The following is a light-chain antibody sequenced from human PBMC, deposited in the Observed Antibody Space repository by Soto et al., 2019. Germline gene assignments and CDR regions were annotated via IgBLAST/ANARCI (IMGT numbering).Light chain of an antibody. J-gene: IGLJ1*01. CDR3: TSYTSSSTNYV. V-gene: IGLV2-14*01. CDR2: EVS. Sequence: QPALTQPASVSGSPGQSITISCTGTSSDIGGYDYVSWYQQHTGKAPKLMIYEVSNRPSGVSNRFSGSKSGNTASLTISGLQAEVEADDYCTSYTSSSTNYVFGTGTKLTVL. CDR1: SSDIGGYDY.